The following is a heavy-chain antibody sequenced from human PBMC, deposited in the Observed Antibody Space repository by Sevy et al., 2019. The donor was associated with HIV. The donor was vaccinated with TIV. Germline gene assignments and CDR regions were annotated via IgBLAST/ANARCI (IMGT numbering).Heavy chain of an antibody. CDR2: TRNKADSYTT. Sequence: GGSLRLSCAASGFTFSDHYMEWVRQAPGKGLEWVGRTRNKADSYTTEYAASVKGRFTISRDDSKNSLYLQMNSLKTEYTAVYYCATDTGIAAAGRVFDYWGQGSLVTVSS. CDR1: GFTFSDHY. CDR3: ATDTGIAAAGRVFDY. J-gene: IGHJ4*02. D-gene: IGHD6-13*01. V-gene: IGHV3-72*01.